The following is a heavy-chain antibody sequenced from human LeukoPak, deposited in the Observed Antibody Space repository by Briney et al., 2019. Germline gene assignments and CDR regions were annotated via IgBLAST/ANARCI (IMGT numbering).Heavy chain of an antibody. D-gene: IGHD3-3*01. V-gene: IGHV3-33*01. J-gene: IGHJ4*02. CDR1: GFTFSSYG. CDR2: IWYDGSNK. CDR3: ARGPISYYDFWSGYSFDY. Sequence: GGSLRLSCAASGFTFSSYGMHWVRQAPGKGLEWVAVIWYDGSNKYYADSVKGRFTISRDNSKNTLYLQMNSLRAEDTAVYYCARGPISYYDFWSGYSFDYWVQGTLVTVPS.